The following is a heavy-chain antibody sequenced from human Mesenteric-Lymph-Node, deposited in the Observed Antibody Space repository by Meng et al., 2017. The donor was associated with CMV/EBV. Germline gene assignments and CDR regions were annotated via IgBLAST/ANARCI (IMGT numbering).Heavy chain of an antibody. CDR1: GFTFSSYW. D-gene: IGHD6-19*01. CDR3: ARDRAWSRGWYCDY. CDR2: IKQDGSEK. V-gene: IGHV3-7*01. J-gene: IGHJ4*02. Sequence: GGSLRLSCAASGFTFSSYWMSWVRQAPGKGLEWVANIKQDGSEKYYVDSVKGRFTISRDNAKNSLYLQMNSLRAEDTAVYYCARDRAWSRGWYCDYWGQGTLVTVSS.